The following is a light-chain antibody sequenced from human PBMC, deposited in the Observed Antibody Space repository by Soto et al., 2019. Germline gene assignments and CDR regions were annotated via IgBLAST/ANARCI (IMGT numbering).Light chain of an antibody. Sequence: QSVLTQPPSVSGAPGQRVTLSCTGNTSNLGAGYDVHWYQQLPGAAPKLVIFGNRNRPSGVPERFSGSKSGTSASLAITGLQAEDEADYYCSSLSTNTPYVFGTGTKLTVL. CDR2: GNR. CDR1: TSNLGAGYD. CDR3: SSLSTNTPYV. V-gene: IGLV1-40*01. J-gene: IGLJ1*01.